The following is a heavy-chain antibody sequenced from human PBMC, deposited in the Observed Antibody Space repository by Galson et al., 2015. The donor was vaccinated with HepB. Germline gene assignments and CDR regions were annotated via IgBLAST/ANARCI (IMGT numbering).Heavy chain of an antibody. Sequence: SVKVSCKASGYTFTSYGISWVRQAPGQGLEWMGIINPSGGSTSYAQKFQGRVTMTRDTSTSTVYMELSSLRSEDTAVYYCARGGRRSGYLYSHYAFDIWGQGTMVTVSS. CDR3: ARGGRRSGYLYSHYAFDI. CDR1: GYTFTSYG. J-gene: IGHJ3*02. CDR2: INPSGGST. D-gene: IGHD3-3*01. V-gene: IGHV1-46*01.